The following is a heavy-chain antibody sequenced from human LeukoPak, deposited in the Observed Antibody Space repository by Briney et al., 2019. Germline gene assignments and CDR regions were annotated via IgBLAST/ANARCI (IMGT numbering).Heavy chain of an antibody. CDR2: ISSSSSTI. CDR1: GFTFSSYS. J-gene: IGHJ4*02. V-gene: IGHV3-48*01. Sequence: LPGGSLRLSCAASGFTFSSYSMNWVRQAPGKGLEWVSYISSSSSTIYYADSMKGRFTISRDNAKNSLYLQMNSLRAEDTAVYYCARDSTQYGDYVLFYFDYWGQGTLVTVSS. D-gene: IGHD4-17*01. CDR3: ARDSTQYGDYVLFYFDY.